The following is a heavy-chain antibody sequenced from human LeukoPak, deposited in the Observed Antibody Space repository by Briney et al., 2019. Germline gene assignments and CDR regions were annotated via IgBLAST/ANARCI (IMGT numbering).Heavy chain of an antibody. CDR2: MSYSGVIT. J-gene: IGHJ6*02. V-gene: IGHV3-23*01. Sequence: GGSLRLSCAASGFTFSNYALNWVRQSPGKGLEWFRSMSYSGVITEYADSVKGRVTISRDNSKSMLYLQMNSLRAEDTAVYFCTKKITMVRGINYGMDVWGQGTTVTVSS. CDR3: TKKITMVRGINYGMDV. D-gene: IGHD3-10*01. CDR1: GFTFSNYA.